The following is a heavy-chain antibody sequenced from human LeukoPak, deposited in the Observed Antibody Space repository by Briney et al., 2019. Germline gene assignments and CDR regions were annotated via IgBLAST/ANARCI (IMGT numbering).Heavy chain of an antibody. CDR1: GFTFSSYW. CDR3: ARDLSGSKATFDY. V-gene: IGHV3-7*01. CDR2: INQDGSEK. D-gene: IGHD1-26*01. Sequence: GGSLRLSCAASGFTFSSYWMSWGRQAPGKGLEWVANINQDGSEKYYVDSVKGRFTISRDNSKNSLYLQMNSLRAEDTAVYYCARDLSGSKATFDYWGQGTLVTGSS. J-gene: IGHJ4*02.